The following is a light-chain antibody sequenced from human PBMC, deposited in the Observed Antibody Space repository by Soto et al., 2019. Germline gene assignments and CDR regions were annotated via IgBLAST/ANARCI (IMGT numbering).Light chain of an antibody. V-gene: IGKV1-5*01. CDR2: DAS. J-gene: IGKJ1*01. Sequence: DIQMTQSPSTLSGSVGDRVTITCRASQTISSWLAWYQQKPGKAPKLLIYDASSLESGVPSRFSGSGSGTEFTLTISCLQPDDVATYYCLQHSTYPVTFGQGTKVAIK. CDR1: QTISSW. CDR3: LQHSTYPVT.